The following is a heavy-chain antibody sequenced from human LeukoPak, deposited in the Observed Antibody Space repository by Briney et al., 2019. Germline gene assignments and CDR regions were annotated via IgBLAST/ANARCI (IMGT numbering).Heavy chain of an antibody. J-gene: IGHJ5*02. Sequence: GSVNVSCKASGYTFTSYYMHWVRQAPGQGLEWMGIINPSGGSTSYAQKFQGRVTMTRDTSTSTVYMELSSLRSEDTAVYYCAVVPAAMGDWFDPWGQGTLVTVSS. CDR2: INPSGGST. CDR3: AVVPAAMGDWFDP. D-gene: IGHD2-2*01. CDR1: GYTFTSYY. V-gene: IGHV1-46*01.